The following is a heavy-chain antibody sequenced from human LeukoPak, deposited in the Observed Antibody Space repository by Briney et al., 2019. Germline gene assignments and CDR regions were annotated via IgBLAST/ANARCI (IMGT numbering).Heavy chain of an antibody. D-gene: IGHD6-13*01. CDR3: ARVRGHTSSWYGGDFDF. Sequence: PSETLSLTCAVSGDSISSNNWWSWVRQPPGKGLEWIGEIYHTGSTNFRPSLSSRVTISLDESKNQFSLNVNSVTAADTAVYYCARVRGHTSSWYGGDFDFWGQGTLVTVSS. J-gene: IGHJ4*02. V-gene: IGHV4-4*02. CDR1: GDSISSNNW. CDR2: IYHTGST.